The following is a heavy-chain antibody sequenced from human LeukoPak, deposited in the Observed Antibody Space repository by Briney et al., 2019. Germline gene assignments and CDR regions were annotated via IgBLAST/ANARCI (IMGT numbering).Heavy chain of an antibody. Sequence: SETLSLTCTVSGGSISSHYWSWIRQPPGKGLEWIGYIYYSGSSKYNPSLKSRVTISVDTSKNQFSLKLGSVTAADTAVYYCARLYDSSGYTNWLDPWGQGTLVTVSS. V-gene: IGHV4-59*11. D-gene: IGHD3-22*01. CDR3: ARLYDSSGYTNWLDP. CDR2: IYYSGSS. CDR1: GGSISSHY. J-gene: IGHJ5*02.